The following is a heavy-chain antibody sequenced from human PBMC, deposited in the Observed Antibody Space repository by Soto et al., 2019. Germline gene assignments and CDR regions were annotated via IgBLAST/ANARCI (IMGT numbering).Heavy chain of an antibody. Sequence: QVQLVQSGAEVKKPGSSVKVSCKASADTFNSYSLSWLRQAPGQRLEWMGGITPVFGTADYAQSFEDRLTITADDSTRTVYMELSSLRSDDTAVYYCARSLEGTTVTNWFDPWGQGDLVTVSS. J-gene: IGHJ5*02. D-gene: IGHD4-17*01. CDR2: ITPVFGTA. CDR1: ADTFNSYS. CDR3: ARSLEGTTVTNWFDP. V-gene: IGHV1-69*01.